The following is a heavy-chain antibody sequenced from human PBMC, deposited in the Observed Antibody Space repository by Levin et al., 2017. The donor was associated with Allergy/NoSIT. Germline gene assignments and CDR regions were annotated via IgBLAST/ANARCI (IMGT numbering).Heavy chain of an antibody. Sequence: GSLRLSCTVSGGSISNYYWNWIRQPPGKGLEWIGYIFHSGSTNYNPSLKSRVTISVDTSKNQFSLKLNSVTAADTAVYYCARETVTRNLDHWGQGTLVTVSS. CDR3: ARETVTRNLDH. J-gene: IGHJ4*02. CDR1: GGSISNYY. D-gene: IGHD4-11*01. CDR2: IFHSGST. V-gene: IGHV4-59*01.